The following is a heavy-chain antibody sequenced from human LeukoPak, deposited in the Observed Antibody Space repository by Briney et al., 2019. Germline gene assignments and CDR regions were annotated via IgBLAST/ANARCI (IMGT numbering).Heavy chain of an antibody. CDR1: GGSISSYY. V-gene: IGHV4-4*09. J-gene: IGHJ4*02. CDR2: IYSSGGT. Sequence: SSETLSLTCTVSGGSISSYYWSWIRQPPGKGLEWIGYIYSSGGTNYNPSLKSRVTISVDTSKNQLSLKLSSVTAADTAVYYCARKYCSSTRCYDYFDYWGQGTLVTVSS. D-gene: IGHD2-2*01. CDR3: ARKYCSSTRCYDYFDY.